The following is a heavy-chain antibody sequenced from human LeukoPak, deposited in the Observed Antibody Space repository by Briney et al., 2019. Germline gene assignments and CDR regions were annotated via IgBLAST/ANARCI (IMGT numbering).Heavy chain of an antibody. Sequence: PGGSLRLSCSASGFTFSSYAMSWVRQAPGKGLEWVSGISGSVSSTYYADSVKGRFTISRDNSKNTLYLQMNSLRAEDTAVYYCAKCRKYVGEFDYWGQGTLVTVSS. J-gene: IGHJ4*02. CDR1: GFTFSSYA. CDR3: AKCRKYVGEFDY. D-gene: IGHD3-16*01. CDR2: ISGSVSST. V-gene: IGHV3-23*01.